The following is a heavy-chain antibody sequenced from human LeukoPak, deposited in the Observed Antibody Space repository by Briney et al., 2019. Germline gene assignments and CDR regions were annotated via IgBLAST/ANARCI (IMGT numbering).Heavy chain of an antibody. CDR2: INPNSGGT. D-gene: IGHD5-12*01. Sequence: ASVKVSCKASGYTFTGYYMDWVRQAPGQGLEWMGWINPNSGGTNYAQKSQGRVTMTRDTSIRTAYMELSRPRSYDTAVYCCAGGGYSGYDFWGQGTLVTVSS. J-gene: IGHJ4*02. V-gene: IGHV1-2*02. CDR1: GYTFTGYY. CDR3: AGGGYSGYDF.